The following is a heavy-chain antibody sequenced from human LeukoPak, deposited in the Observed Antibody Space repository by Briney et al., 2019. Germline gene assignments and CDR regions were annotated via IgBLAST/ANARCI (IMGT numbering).Heavy chain of an antibody. Sequence: PSETLSLTCTVSGGSISSYYWSWIRQPPGKGLEWIGYIYYSGSTNYNPPLKSRVTISVDTSKNQFSLKLSSVTAADTAVYYCARRRTGTLRFDAFDIWGQGTMVTVSS. J-gene: IGHJ3*02. D-gene: IGHD1-1*01. CDR1: GGSISSYY. V-gene: IGHV4-59*08. CDR2: IYYSGST. CDR3: ARRRTGTLRFDAFDI.